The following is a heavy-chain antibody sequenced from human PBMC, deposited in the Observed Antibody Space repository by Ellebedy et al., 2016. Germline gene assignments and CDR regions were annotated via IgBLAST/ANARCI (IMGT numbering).Heavy chain of an antibody. J-gene: IGHJ4*02. Sequence: ASVKVSCKASGDTLTSYYMHWVRQAPGQGLEWMGIINPSGGSTRYAQKSQGRVTMTRNTSTTTVYMDLSSLKSEDTAVYYCASGFDNSGCLDFWGQGTLVTVSS. D-gene: IGHD3-22*01. V-gene: IGHV1-46*04. CDR2: INPSGGST. CDR3: ASGFDNSGCLDF. CDR1: GDTLTSYY.